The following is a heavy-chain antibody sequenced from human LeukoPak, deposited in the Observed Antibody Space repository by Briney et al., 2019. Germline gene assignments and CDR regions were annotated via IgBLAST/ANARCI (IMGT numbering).Heavy chain of an antibody. CDR1: GGSISSYY. J-gene: IGHJ6*03. V-gene: IGHV4-4*07. D-gene: IGHD6-6*01. CDR2: IYTSGST. CDR3: ARIHSSSFYYYYYMDV. Sequence: SETLSLTCTVSGGSISSYYWSWIRQPAGKGLEWIGRIYTSGSTNYNPSLKSRVTMSVDTSKDQFSLKLSSVTAADTAVYYCARIHSSSFYYYYYMDVWGKGTTVTVSS.